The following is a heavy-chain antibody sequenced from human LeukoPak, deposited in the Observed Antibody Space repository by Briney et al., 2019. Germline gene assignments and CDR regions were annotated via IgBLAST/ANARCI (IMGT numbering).Heavy chain of an antibody. CDR1: GYTLTELS. J-gene: IGHJ3*02. CDR3: ATYYGSGIIDAFDI. D-gene: IGHD3-10*01. V-gene: IGHV1-24*01. Sequence: ASVKVSCKVSGYTLTELSMHWVRQAPGKRLEWMGGFDPEDGETIYAQKFQGRVTMTEDTSTDTAYMELSSLRSEDTAVYYCATYYGSGIIDAFDIWGQGTMVTVSS. CDR2: FDPEDGET.